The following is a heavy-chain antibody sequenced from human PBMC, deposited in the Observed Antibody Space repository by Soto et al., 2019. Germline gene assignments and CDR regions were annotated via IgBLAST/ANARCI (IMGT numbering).Heavy chain of an antibody. CDR2: LMYDGSRE. CDR3: ARDANYRDNSGSYYDVFDI. J-gene: IGHJ3*02. D-gene: IGHD3-22*01. V-gene: IGHV3-7*05. Sequence: EVQLVESGGGLVQPGGSLRLSCAASGFSLSNYWMIWARQAPGKGLEGVANLMYDGSREYYVKSVKGRFTISRDNAQNSLYLKMNSLTAEDTAVYFCARDANYRDNSGSYYDVFDIWGQGTMVTVSS. CDR1: GFSLSNYW.